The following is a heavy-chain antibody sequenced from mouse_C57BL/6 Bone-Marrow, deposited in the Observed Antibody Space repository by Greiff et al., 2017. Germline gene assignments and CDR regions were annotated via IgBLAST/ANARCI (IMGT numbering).Heavy chain of an antibody. CDR2: IYPRSGNT. CDR1: GYTFTSYG. J-gene: IGHJ4*01. D-gene: IGHD2-5*01. CDR3: AAYYSNFLAMDY. V-gene: IGHV1-81*01. Sequence: QVQLQQSGAELARPGASVKLSCKASGYTFTSYGISWVKQRTGQGLEWIGEIYPRSGNTYYNEKFKGKATLTADKSSSTAYMELRSLTSEDFAVYFCAAYYSNFLAMDYWGQRTSVTDSS.